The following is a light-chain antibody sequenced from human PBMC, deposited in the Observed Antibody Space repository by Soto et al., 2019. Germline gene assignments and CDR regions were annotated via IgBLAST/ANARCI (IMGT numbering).Light chain of an antibody. CDR1: QTFNSHY. J-gene: IGKJ1*01. CDR3: QQYGYPPWT. Sequence: EIVLTQSPGTLSLSPGERATLSCRASQTFNSHYFGWYQQKPGQAPRLLISAASSRAAGIPDRFSATGSGTDFTLIISKLEAEDAAVYYCQQYGYPPWTFGQGTRVEIK. V-gene: IGKV3-20*01. CDR2: AAS.